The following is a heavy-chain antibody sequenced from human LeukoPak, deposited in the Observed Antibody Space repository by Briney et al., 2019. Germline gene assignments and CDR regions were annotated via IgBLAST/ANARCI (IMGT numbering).Heavy chain of an antibody. CDR1: GYSFITYR. CDR3: ARLRYYDSSGAVGALDY. CDR2: IYPGDSDT. Sequence: GESLKISCKGSGYSFITYRIGWVRQMPGKGLEWMGIIYPGDSDTRYSPSFQGQVTISADKSISTAYLQWSSLKASDTAMYYCARLRYYDSSGAVGALDYWGQGTLVTVSS. V-gene: IGHV5-51*01. J-gene: IGHJ4*02. D-gene: IGHD3-22*01.